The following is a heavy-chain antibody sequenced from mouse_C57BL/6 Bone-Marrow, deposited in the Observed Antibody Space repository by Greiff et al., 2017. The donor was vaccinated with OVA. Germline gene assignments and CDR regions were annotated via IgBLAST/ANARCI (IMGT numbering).Heavy chain of an antibody. Sequence: EVQLQQSGPGLAKPSQTLSLSCSVTGYSITSDYWNWIRQFPGHKLEYMGYISYSGSTYYNPSLKSRISITRDTSKNQYYLQLNSVTTEDTATYYCARIPNPGWYFDVWGTGTTVTVSS. J-gene: IGHJ1*03. CDR3: ARIPNPGWYFDV. CDR2: ISYSGST. V-gene: IGHV3-8*01. D-gene: IGHD4-1*01. CDR1: GYSITSDY.